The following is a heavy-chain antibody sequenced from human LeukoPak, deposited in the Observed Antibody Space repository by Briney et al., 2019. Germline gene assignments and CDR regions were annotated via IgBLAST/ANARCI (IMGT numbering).Heavy chain of an antibody. Sequence: SETLSLTCAVYGESFSGYFWSWIRQPPGKGLEWIGEINHSGTTNYNPSLKSRVTVSVDTSKNQFSLKLTSVTAADTAVYYCARHVVAVLTARYFDLWGRGTLVTVSS. CDR1: GESFSGYF. J-gene: IGHJ2*01. V-gene: IGHV4-34*01. CDR2: INHSGTT. CDR3: ARHVVAVLTARYFDL. D-gene: IGHD2-2*01.